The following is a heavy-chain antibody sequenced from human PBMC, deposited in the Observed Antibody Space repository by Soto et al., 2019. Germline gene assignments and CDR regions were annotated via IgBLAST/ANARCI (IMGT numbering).Heavy chain of an antibody. CDR3: ARDIVATITRFDY. CDR1: GYTFTGYY. D-gene: IGHD5-12*01. V-gene: IGHV1-2*02. Sequence: ASVKVSCKASGYTFTGYYMHWVRQAPGQGLEWMGWINPNSGGTNYAQKFQGRATMTRDTSISTAYMELSRLRSDDTAVYYCARDIVATITRFDYWGQGTLVTVSS. CDR2: INPNSGGT. J-gene: IGHJ4*02.